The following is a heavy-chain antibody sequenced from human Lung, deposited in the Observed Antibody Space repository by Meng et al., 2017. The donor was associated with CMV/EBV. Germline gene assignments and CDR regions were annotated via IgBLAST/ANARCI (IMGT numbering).Heavy chain of an antibody. D-gene: IGHD4-17*01. CDR2: ISWNSGSI. J-gene: IGHJ4*02. CDR1: GFTFDDYA. V-gene: IGHV3-9*01. Sequence: SCAAPGFTFDDYAMHWVRQAPGKGLEWVSGISWNSGSIGYADSVKGRFTISRDNAKNSLYLQMNSLRAEDTALYYCAKDIFPATVTTSFLDYWGQGTLVTFSS. CDR3: AKDIFPATVTTSFLDY.